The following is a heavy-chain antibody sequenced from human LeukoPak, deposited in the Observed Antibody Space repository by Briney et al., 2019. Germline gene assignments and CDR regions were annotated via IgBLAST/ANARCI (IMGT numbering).Heavy chain of an antibody. Sequence: PSETLSLTCTVSGGSIGSYYWSWIRQPPGKGLEWIGYIYYSGSTNYNPSLKGRVTISVDTSKKQFSLKLRSVTAADTAVYYCARVSGYDWESFYDYWGQGTLVTVSS. D-gene: IGHD5-12*01. J-gene: IGHJ4*02. CDR1: GGSIGSYY. CDR3: ARVSGYDWESFYDY. CDR2: IYYSGST. V-gene: IGHV4-59*01.